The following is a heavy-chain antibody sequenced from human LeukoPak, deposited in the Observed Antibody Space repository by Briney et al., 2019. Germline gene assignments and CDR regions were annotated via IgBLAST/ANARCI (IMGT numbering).Heavy chain of an antibody. Sequence: GGSLRLSCAASGFTFSSYSMNWVRQAPGKGLEWVSYISSSSSTIYYADSVKGRFTISRDNAKNSLYLQMNSPGAEGTAVYYCARYGSLGHWGQGTLVTVSS. CDR1: GFTFSSYS. V-gene: IGHV3-48*01. D-gene: IGHD1-14*01. CDR2: ISSSSSTI. CDR3: ARYGSLGH. J-gene: IGHJ5*02.